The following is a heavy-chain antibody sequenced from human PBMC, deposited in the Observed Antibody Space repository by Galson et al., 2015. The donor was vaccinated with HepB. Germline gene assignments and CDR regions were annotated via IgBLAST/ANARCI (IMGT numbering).Heavy chain of an antibody. CDR3: ARALGRITMERRVTPGY. D-gene: IGHD1-26*01. J-gene: IGHJ4*02. Sequence: SVKVSCKASVYTFDYYVLHWLRQAPGQRLEWMGWINAGNSNTKISQKFEARVIISRDRSATTAYMELTNLRSEDTAVYYCARALGRITMERRVTPGYWGQGSLVTVSS. V-gene: IGHV1-3*01. CDR2: INAGNSNT. CDR1: VYTFDYYV.